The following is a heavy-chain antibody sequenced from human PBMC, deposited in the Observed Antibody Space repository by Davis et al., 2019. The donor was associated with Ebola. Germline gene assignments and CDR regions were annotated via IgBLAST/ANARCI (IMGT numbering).Heavy chain of an antibody. Sequence: GESLKISCAASGFTFSSYAMHWVRQAPGKGLEWVAVISYDGSNKYYADSVKGRFTISRDNSKNTLYLQMNSLRAEDTAVYYCARDLSGYYDILTGPFDPWGQGTLVTVSS. D-gene: IGHD3-9*01. CDR1: GFTFSSYA. J-gene: IGHJ5*02. CDR3: ARDLSGYYDILTGPFDP. V-gene: IGHV3-30*04. CDR2: ISYDGSNK.